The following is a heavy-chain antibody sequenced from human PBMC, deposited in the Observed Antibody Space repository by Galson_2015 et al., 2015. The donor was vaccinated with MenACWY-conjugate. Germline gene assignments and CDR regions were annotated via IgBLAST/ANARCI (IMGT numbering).Heavy chain of an antibody. J-gene: IGHJ3*02. Sequence: SLRLSCAASGFTFNNYWMHWVRQPPGKGLEWISYIKADGSFSNYADSVKGRFTISTDNAKNMVYLQMSSLRAEDTAVYFCERESAAATNGNSFDIWGLGTMLTVSS. V-gene: IGHV3-74*01. D-gene: IGHD2-2*01. CDR2: IKADGSFS. CDR1: GFTFNNYW. CDR3: ERESAAATNGNSFDI.